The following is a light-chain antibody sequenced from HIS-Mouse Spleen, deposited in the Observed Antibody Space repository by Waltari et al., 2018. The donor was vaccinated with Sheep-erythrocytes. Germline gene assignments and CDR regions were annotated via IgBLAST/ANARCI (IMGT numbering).Light chain of an antibody. Sequence: SYELTQPPSVSVSPGQTARITCSGAALPNKYAYWYQQKSGQAPVLVIYEDSKRPSRIPERFSGSTSGTMATLTISGAQVEDEADYYCYSTDSSGNHWVFGGGTKLTVL. CDR2: EDS. CDR1: ALPNKY. V-gene: IGLV3-10*01. J-gene: IGLJ3*02. CDR3: YSTDSSGNHWV.